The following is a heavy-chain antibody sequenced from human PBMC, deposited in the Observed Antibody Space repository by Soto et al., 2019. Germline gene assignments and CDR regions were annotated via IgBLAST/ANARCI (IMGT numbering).Heavy chain of an antibody. CDR2: ISSSSSYT. J-gene: IGHJ4*02. CDR3: ARVHGSGNLFDY. Sequence: GGSLRLSCAASGFTFSDYYMSWIRQAPGKGLEWVSYISSSSSYTNYADSVKGRFTISRDNAKNSLYLQMNSLRAEDTAVYYCARVHGSGNLFDYWGQGTLVTVSS. D-gene: IGHD3-10*01. V-gene: IGHV3-11*05. CDR1: GFTFSDYY.